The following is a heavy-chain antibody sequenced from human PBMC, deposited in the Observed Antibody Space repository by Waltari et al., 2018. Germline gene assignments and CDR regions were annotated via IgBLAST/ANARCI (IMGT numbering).Heavy chain of an antibody. CDR1: GASITGYY. Sequence: QVQLQESGPGLVRPSGTLSLTCSVSGASITGYYWTWIRQSAGKGLEWVGRIYTRGTTHYNPSLKSRVIISVDTSKNQFSLNLNSVTAADTAVYYCARDRGWFGEGNSYFYMDSWGKGTTVTVSS. V-gene: IGHV4-4*07. D-gene: IGHD3-10*01. CDR2: IYTRGTT. CDR3: ARDRGWFGEGNSYFYMDS. J-gene: IGHJ6*03.